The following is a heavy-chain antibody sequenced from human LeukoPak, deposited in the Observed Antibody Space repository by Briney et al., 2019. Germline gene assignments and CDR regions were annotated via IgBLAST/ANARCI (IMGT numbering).Heavy chain of an antibody. CDR1: GGSLSSYY. J-gene: IGHJ3*02. CDR3: ATWDYYGSGMSPDAFDI. CDR2: IYYGGST. V-gene: IGHV4-59*08. Sequence: SETLSLTCTVSGGSLSSYYWSWIRQPPGKGLEWIGYIYYGGSTNYNPSLKSRVTISVDTSKNQFSLKLSSVTAADTAVYYCATWDYYGSGMSPDAFDIWGQGTMVTVSS. D-gene: IGHD3-10*01.